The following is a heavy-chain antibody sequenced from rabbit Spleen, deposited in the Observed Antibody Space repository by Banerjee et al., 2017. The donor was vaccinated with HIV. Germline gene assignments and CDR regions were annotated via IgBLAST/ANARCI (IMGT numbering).Heavy chain of an antibody. CDR2: IYAGSGSA. CDR3: ARDTGSSFSTYGMDL. Sequence: QSLEESGGDLVKPGASLTLTCTASGFSFSSSYYMCWVRQAPGKGLEWIGCIYAGSGSAYYATWPKGRFTISKTSSTTVTLQMTSLTAADTATYFCARDTGSSFSTYGMDLWGPGTLVTVS. CDR1: GFSFSSSYY. D-gene: IGHD8-1*01. J-gene: IGHJ6*01. V-gene: IGHV1S40*01.